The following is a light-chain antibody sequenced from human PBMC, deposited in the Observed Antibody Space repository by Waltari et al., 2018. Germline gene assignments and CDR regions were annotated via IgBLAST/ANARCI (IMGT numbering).Light chain of an antibody. V-gene: IGLV1-40*01. CDR1: RSNIGAGHD. Sequence: QSVLTQPPSVSGAPGQRVTIPCSGSRSNIGAGHDATRYQGFPRAAPKLLIYGNSKRPSGVPDRFSGSKSGTSASLAITGLQAEDEADYYCQSYDSSLTSGVVFGGGTKVTVL. CDR3: QSYDSSLTSGVV. CDR2: GNS. J-gene: IGLJ3*02.